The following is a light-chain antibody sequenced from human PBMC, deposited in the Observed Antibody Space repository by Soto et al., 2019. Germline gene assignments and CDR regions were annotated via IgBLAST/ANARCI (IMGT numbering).Light chain of an antibody. V-gene: IGKV1-13*02. Sequence: IQLTQSPSSLSASVGDKVTISCRASQAINSALAWCQQRPGKAPMVLIYDASILESGVPSRFSGSGSGTDFTLTISSLQPEDFANYYCQQFNSYPLTCGGGTKVEIE. CDR1: QAINSA. CDR3: QQFNSYPLT. J-gene: IGKJ4*01. CDR2: DAS.